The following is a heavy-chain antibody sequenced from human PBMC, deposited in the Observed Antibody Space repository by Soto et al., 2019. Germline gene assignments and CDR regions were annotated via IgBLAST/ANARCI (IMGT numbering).Heavy chain of an antibody. CDR1: GYTFTSYY. D-gene: IGHD3-22*01. CDR3: ARGRRGYYDSSGYRGFDY. J-gene: IGHJ4*02. CDR2: INPSGGST. V-gene: IGHV1-46*01. Sequence: GASVKVSCKASGYTFTSYYMHWVRQAPGQGLEWMGIINPSGGSTSYAQKFQGRVTMTRDTSTSTVYMELSSLRSEDTAVYYCARGRRGYYDSSGYRGFDYWGQGTLVTVSS.